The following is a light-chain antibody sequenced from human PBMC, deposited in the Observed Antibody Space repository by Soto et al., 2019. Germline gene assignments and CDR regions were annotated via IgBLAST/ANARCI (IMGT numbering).Light chain of an antibody. J-gene: IGKJ1*01. CDR1: QSVSTW. V-gene: IGKV1-5*01. Sequence: DIQMTQSPSTLSASVGDRVTITCRASQSVSTWLAWYQQKPGKAPNLLIYDVSSLESGVPSRFSGSGSGTEFTLTISSLQPDDVAIYYCQQYNDYSWTFGQGTKVDIK. CDR3: QQYNDYSWT. CDR2: DVS.